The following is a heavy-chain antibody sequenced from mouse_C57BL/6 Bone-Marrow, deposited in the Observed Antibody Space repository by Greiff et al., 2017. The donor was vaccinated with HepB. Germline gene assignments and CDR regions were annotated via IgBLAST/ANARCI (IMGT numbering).Heavy chain of an antibody. CDR1: GYTFTSYW. Sequence: QVQLQQPGAELVKPGASVKLSCKASGYTFTSYWMQWVKQRPGQGLEWIGEIDPSDSYTNYNQKFKGKATLTVDTSSTTAYMQLSSLTSEASAVYYCAHSSYVSVFAYWGQGTPLTVSS. D-gene: IGHD1-1*01. V-gene: IGHV1-50*01. CDR2: IDPSDSYT. J-gene: IGHJ2*01. CDR3: AHSSYVSVFAY.